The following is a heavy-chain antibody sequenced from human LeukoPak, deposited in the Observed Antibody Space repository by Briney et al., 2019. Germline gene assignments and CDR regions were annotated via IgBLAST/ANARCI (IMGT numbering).Heavy chain of an antibody. J-gene: IGHJ4*02. Sequence: SETLSLTCSVSGDSVTSNHWWSWLRPPPGKRLEWIAEIYRGGSPFYNPSLKSRVTISLDKSKNQFSLTLTSVTTADTAVYYCARVVAMPFNYFESWGQGTLVAVSS. D-gene: IGHD2-2*01. CDR3: ARVVAMPFNYFES. V-gene: IGHV4-4*02. CDR2: IYRGGSP. CDR1: GDSVTSNHW.